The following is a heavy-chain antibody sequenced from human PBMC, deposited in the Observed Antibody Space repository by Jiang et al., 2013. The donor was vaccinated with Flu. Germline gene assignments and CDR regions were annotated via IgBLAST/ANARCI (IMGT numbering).Heavy chain of an antibody. Sequence: LLKPSETLSLTCAVYGGSFSGYYWSWIRQPPGKGLEWIGEINHSGSTNYNPSLKSRVTISVDTSKNQFSLKLSSVTAADTAVYYCASWGVAAAGTDPWGQGTLVTVSS. V-gene: IGHV4-34*01. CDR2: INHSGST. CDR1: GGSFSGYY. J-gene: IGHJ5*02. D-gene: IGHD6-13*01. CDR3: ASWGVAAAGTDP.